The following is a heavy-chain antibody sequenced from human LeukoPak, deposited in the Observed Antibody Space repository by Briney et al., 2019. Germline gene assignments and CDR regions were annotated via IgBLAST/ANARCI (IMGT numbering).Heavy chain of an antibody. CDR1: GGSFSGYY. CDR2: INHSGST. D-gene: IGHD4-17*01. V-gene: IGHV4-34*01. CDR3: ARGTTAVY. J-gene: IGHJ4*02. Sequence: PSETLSLTCAVYGGSFSGYYWSWIRQPPGKGLEWIGEINHSGSTNYNPSLKSRVTISVDTSKNQFPLKLSSVTAADTAVYYCARGTTAVYWGQGTLVTVSS.